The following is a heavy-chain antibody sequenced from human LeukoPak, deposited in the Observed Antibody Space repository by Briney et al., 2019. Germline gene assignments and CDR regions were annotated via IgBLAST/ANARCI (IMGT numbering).Heavy chain of an antibody. CDR2: ISAYNGNT. V-gene: IGHV1-18*01. J-gene: IGHJ4*02. D-gene: IGHD3-3*01. Sequence: ASVKVSCKASGYTFTSYGISWVRQAPGQGLEWVGWISAYNGNTNYAQKLQGRVTMTTDTSTSTAYMELRSLRSDDTAVYYCARLRITIFGVALMFDYWGQGTLVTVSS. CDR1: GYTFTSYG. CDR3: ARLRITIFGVALMFDY.